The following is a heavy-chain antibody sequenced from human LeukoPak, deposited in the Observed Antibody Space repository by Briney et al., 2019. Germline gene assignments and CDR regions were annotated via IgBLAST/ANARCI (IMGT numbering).Heavy chain of an antibody. CDR3: ARPRVITHYFDY. V-gene: IGHV3-7*01. CDR1: GFTFSSYW. Sequence: GGSLRLSCEASGFTFSSYWMSWVRQAPGKGLEWVANIKQDGSEKYYVDSVKGRFTISRDNAKNSLYLQMNSLRAEDTAVYYCARPRVITHYFDYWGQGTLVTVSS. CDR2: IKQDGSEK. D-gene: IGHD3-22*01. J-gene: IGHJ4*02.